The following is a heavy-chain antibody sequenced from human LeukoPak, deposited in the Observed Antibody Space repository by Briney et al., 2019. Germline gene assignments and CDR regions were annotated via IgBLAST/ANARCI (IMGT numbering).Heavy chain of an antibody. Sequence: GGSLRLSCAASGFTFSSYGMHWVRQAPGKGLEWVAFIRYDGSNKYYADSVKGRFTISRDNSKNTLYLQMNSLRAEDTAVYYCAKDYYDSSGYYVGVLDVWGKGTTVTISS. J-gene: IGHJ6*04. D-gene: IGHD3-22*01. CDR2: IRYDGSNK. CDR3: AKDYYDSSGYYVGVLDV. V-gene: IGHV3-30*02. CDR1: GFTFSSYG.